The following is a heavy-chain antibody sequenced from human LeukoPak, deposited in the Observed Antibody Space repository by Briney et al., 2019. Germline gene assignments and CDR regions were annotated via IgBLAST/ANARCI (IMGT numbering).Heavy chain of an antibody. CDR2: ISSSSSYI. V-gene: IGHV3-21*01. D-gene: IGHD1-26*01. Sequence: PGGSLRLSCAASGFTFSSYSMDSVRQAPGKGLEWVSSISSSSSYIYYADSVKGRFTISRDNAKNSLYLQMNSLRAEDTAVYYCARDGYSGSYNLYYYYYMDVWGKGTTVTVSS. J-gene: IGHJ6*03. CDR1: GFTFSSYS. CDR3: ARDGYSGSYNLYYYYYMDV.